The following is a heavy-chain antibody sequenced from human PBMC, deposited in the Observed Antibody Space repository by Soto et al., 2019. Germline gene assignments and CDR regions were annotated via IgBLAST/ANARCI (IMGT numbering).Heavy chain of an antibody. D-gene: IGHD5-12*01. CDR3: AKASATSFDY. CDR1: GFTFDDYA. Sequence: PGGSLRLSCAASGFTFDDYAMHWVRQAPGKGLEWVSGISWNSGSIGYADSVKGRFTISRDNAKNSLYLQMNSLRAEDTALYYCAKASATSFDYWGQGTLVTVSS. V-gene: IGHV3-9*01. CDR2: ISWNSGSI. J-gene: IGHJ4*02.